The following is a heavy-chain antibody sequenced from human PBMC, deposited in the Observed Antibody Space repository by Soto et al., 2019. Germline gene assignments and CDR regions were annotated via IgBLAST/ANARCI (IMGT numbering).Heavy chain of an antibody. D-gene: IGHD3-22*01. V-gene: IGHV3-66*01. CDR1: GFSVSNKF. CDR3: TRTSGYYLYDY. Sequence: PGGSLRLSCAASGFSVSNKFMSWVRQAPGKGLEWVSIIYNNDGTNYADSVKGRFTISRDNSKNTLYLQMNSLRFEDTAVYYCTRTSGYYLYDYWGQGTLVTVSS. CDR2: IYNNDGT. J-gene: IGHJ4*02.